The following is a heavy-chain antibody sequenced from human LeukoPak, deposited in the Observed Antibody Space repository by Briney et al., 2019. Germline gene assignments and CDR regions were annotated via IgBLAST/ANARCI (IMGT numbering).Heavy chain of an antibody. CDR2: IYHSGST. V-gene: IGHV4-38-2*01. J-gene: IGHJ4*02. CDR3: ARDNYYDTSGHGY. D-gene: IGHD3-22*01. CDR1: GYSIGSGYY. Sequence: NPSETLSLTCAVSGYSIGSGYYWGWIRQPPGKGLEWIGSIYHSGSTYYNPSLNSRVTISLDTSKNQFSLKLSSVNAADTAVYYCARDNYYDTSGHGYWGQGTLVTVSS.